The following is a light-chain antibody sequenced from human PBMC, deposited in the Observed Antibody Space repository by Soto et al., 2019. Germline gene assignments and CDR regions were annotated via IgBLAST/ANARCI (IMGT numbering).Light chain of an antibody. CDR1: SSDVGGYNY. V-gene: IGLV2-11*01. J-gene: IGLJ1*01. CDR2: DVS. CDR3: AAWDASLNGYV. Sequence: QSVLAQPRSVSGSPGQSVTISCTGTSSDVGGYNYVSWYRQHPGKAPKLMIYDVSKRPSGVPDRFSGSKSGTSASLAISGLQSEDEADYYCAAWDASLNGYVFGTGTKVTVL.